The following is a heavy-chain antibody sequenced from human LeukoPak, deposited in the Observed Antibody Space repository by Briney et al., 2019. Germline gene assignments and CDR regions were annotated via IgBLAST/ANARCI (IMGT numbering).Heavy chain of an antibody. CDR2: ILYDGSEE. CDR1: GFSLSSYG. CDR3: GRSRDGHYHGTQ. Sequence: GTSLRLSCATSGFSLSSYGMHWVRQAPGKGLEWVAGILYDGSEEYKDSVKGRFTISRDNFKNTVFLQMSSLRVEDSAMYFCGRSRDGHYHGTQWGQGTLVTVSS. D-gene: IGHD5-24*01. V-gene: IGHV3-33*05. J-gene: IGHJ4*02.